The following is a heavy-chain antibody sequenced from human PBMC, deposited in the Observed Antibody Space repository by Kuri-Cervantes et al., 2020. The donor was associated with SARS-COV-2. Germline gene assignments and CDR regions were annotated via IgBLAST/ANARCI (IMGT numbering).Heavy chain of an antibody. J-gene: IGHJ6*02. Sequence: GESLKISCAASGFTFSDYDIHWVRQAPGKGLDWVALIWYDGSNKYYGDSVKGRFTISRDNSKNTLYLQMNGLRAEDTAVYYCAKERLKRSPTYGWEVTREYYYGMDVWGQGTTVTVSS. CDR2: IWYDGSNK. V-gene: IGHV3-33*06. D-gene: IGHD4-23*01. CDR3: AKERLKRSPTYGWEVTREYYYGMDV. CDR1: GFTFSDYD.